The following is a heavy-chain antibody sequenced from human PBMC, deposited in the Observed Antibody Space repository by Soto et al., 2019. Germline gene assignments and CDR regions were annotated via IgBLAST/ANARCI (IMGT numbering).Heavy chain of an antibody. J-gene: IGHJ6*02. CDR2: IFHSGST. CDR1: GGSISSNY. Sequence: SETLSLTCTVSGGSISSNYWSWIRQPPGKGLEWIGYIFHSGSTTYNPSLKSRVTMSVDTSKNPFSLHMSSVTPADTAVYYCARVDYDFWSGPTPSNYGMNVWAQETTVTASS. CDR3: ARVDYDFWSGPTPSNYGMNV. D-gene: IGHD3-3*01. V-gene: IGHV4-59*01.